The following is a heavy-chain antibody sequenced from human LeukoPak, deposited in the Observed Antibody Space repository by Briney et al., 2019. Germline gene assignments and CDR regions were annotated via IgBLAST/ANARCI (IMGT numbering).Heavy chain of an antibody. V-gene: IGHV3-21*01. D-gene: IGHD3-22*01. J-gene: IGHJ4*02. CDR3: ARGDYYDSSGYGY. Sequence: GGSLRLSCAASGFTFSSYSMNWVRQAPGKGLEWVSSISSSSSYIYYADSVKGRFTISRDNAKNSLYLQMNSLRAEDAAVYYCARGDYYDSSGYGYWGQGTLVTVSS. CDR1: GFTFSSYS. CDR2: ISSSSSYI.